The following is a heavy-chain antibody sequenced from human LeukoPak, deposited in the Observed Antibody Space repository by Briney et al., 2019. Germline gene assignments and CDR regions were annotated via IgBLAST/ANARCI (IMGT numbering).Heavy chain of an antibody. V-gene: IGHV3-15*01. D-gene: IGHD1-14*01. Sequence: PGGSLRLSCTASGFTFSNAWMSWVRQAPGKGLEWVGRIKSKTDGGTTDYAAPVKGRFTISRDDSKNTLYLQMNGLKIEDTAVYYCTTDAIPTPSNPFDYWGQGTLVTVSS. CDR1: GFTFSNAW. CDR2: IKSKTDGGTT. CDR3: TTDAIPTPSNPFDY. J-gene: IGHJ4*02.